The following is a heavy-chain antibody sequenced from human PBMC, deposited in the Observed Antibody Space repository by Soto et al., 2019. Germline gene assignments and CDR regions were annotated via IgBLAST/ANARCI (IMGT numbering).Heavy chain of an antibody. CDR2: INPNSGGT. CDR1: GYTFTGYY. J-gene: IGHJ3*02. V-gene: IGHV1-2*04. CDR3: ARGRMITFGGVIVEAAFDI. D-gene: IGHD3-16*02. Sequence: ASVKVSCKASGYTFTGYYMHWVRQAPGQGLEWMGWINPNSGGTNYAQKFQGWVTMTRDTSISTAYMELSRLRSDDTAVYYCARGRMITFGGVIVEAAFDIWGQGTMVTVSS.